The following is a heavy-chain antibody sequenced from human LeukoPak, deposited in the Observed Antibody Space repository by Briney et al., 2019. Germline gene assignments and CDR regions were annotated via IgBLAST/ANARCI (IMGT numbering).Heavy chain of an antibody. V-gene: IGHV3-30*02. D-gene: IGHD3-22*01. Sequence: HPGGSLRLSCAASGFTFSSYGMHWVRQAPGKGLEWVAFIRYDGSNKYYADSVKGRFTISRDNSKNTLYLQMNSLRAEDTAVYYCAKDASPYDSSGYYLWGQGTLVTVSS. J-gene: IGHJ5*02. CDR2: IRYDGSNK. CDR3: AKDASPYDSSGYYL. CDR1: GFTFSSYG.